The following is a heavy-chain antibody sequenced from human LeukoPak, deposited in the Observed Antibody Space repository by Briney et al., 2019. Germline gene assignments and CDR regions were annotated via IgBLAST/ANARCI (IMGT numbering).Heavy chain of an antibody. J-gene: IGHJ4*02. CDR2: IYYSGST. V-gene: IGHV4-39*01. Sequence: SETLSLTCTVSGGSISSSSYYWGWIRQPPGKGLEWIGSIYYSGSTYYNPPLKSRVTISVDTSKNQFSLKLSSVTAADTAVYYCARRGSGWLDFDYWGQGTLVTVSS. CDR1: GGSISSSSYY. D-gene: IGHD6-19*01. CDR3: ARRGSGWLDFDY.